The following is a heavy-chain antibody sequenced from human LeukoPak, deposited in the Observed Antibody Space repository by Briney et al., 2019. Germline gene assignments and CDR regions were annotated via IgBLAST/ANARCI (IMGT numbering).Heavy chain of an antibody. J-gene: IGHJ4*02. CDR2: LTGDGSDT. V-gene: IGHV3-23*01. CDR1: GFTFSSYA. Sequence: GGSLRLSCAASGFTFSSYAMSWVRQAPGKGLEWVSALTGDGSDTYYPDSVKGRFIISRDDSKNTLYLEMNSLRADDTAVYYCAKASSSTWPYYFDSWGQGTLVTVSS. CDR3: AKASSSTWPYYFDS. D-gene: IGHD6-13*01.